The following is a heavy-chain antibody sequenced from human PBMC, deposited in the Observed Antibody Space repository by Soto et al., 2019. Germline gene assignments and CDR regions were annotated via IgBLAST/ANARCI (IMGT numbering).Heavy chain of an antibody. D-gene: IGHD2-21*02. Sequence: QVQLQQWGAGLLKPSETLSLTCAVYGGSFSGYYWSWIRQPPGKGLEWIGEINHSGSTNYNPSLKSRVTISVDTSKNQFSLKLSSVTAADTAVYYCARVGVVTAASNNWFDPWGQGTLVTVSS. CDR3: ARVGVVTAASNNWFDP. CDR2: INHSGST. V-gene: IGHV4-34*01. CDR1: GGSFSGYY. J-gene: IGHJ5*02.